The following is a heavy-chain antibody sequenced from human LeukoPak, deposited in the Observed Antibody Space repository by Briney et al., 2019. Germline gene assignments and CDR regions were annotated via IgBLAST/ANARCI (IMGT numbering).Heavy chain of an antibody. V-gene: IGHV3-7*01. Sequence: GRSLRLSCAASGFTFSSYWMSWVRQAPGKGLEWVANIKQDGSEKYYVDSVKGRFTISRDNAKNSLYLQMNSLRAEDTAVYYCARVPVLVTYYYDSSGYYFDYWGQGTLVTVSS. D-gene: IGHD3-22*01. J-gene: IGHJ4*02. CDR3: ARVPVLVTYYYDSSGYYFDY. CDR2: IKQDGSEK. CDR1: GFTFSSYW.